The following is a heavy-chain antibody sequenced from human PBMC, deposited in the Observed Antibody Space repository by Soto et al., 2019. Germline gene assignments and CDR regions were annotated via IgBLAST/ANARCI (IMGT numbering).Heavy chain of an antibody. V-gene: IGHV3-30*18. CDR2: ISYDGRNK. D-gene: IGHD3-3*01. J-gene: IGHJ6*02. CDR3: AKDHPLRSVSRFLAPSYYYGMDV. CDR1: GCTFSSYG. Sequence: SLRLSCAASGCTFSSYGMHWVRQAPGKGLEWVAVISYDGRNKYYADAVKGRVTISRDNSKNTVYTSMNSLRAEETAVYYCAKDHPLRSVSRFLAPSYYYGMDVWGHGTTATISS.